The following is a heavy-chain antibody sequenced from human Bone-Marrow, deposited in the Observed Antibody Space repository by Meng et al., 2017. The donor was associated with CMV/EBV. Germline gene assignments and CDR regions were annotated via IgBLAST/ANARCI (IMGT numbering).Heavy chain of an antibody. Sequence: GESLKISCAASGFTFSTYAMNWVRQAPGKGLEWIAHIRSSSDTIYYADSVKGRFTISRDNAKNSLFLQMNSLRVEDTAVYYCARVISDDFWSGHYPSGCYGMDVWGQGTTVTVSS. CDR2: IRSSSDTI. V-gene: IGHV3-48*04. D-gene: IGHD3-3*01. CDR1: GFTFSTYA. CDR3: ARVISDDFWSGHYPSGCYGMDV. J-gene: IGHJ6*02.